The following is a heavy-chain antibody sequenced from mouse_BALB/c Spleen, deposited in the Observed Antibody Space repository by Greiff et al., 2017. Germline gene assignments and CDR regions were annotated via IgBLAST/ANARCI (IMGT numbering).Heavy chain of an antibody. CDR3: AKRRGIGAMDY. Sequence: VKLQESGPGLVAPSQSLSITCTVSGFSLSRYSVHWVRQPPGKGLEWLGMIWGDGSTNYHSALISRLSISKDNSKSQVFLKLNSLQTDDTATYYCAKRRGIGAMDYWGQGTSVTVSS. J-gene: IGHJ4*01. CDR1: GFSLSRYS. D-gene: IGHD2-14*01. CDR2: IWGDGST. V-gene: IGHV2-3*01.